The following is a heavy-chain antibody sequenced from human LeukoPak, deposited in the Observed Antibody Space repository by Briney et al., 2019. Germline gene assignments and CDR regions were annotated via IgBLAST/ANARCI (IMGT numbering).Heavy chain of an antibody. CDR2: ISGSGGST. Sequence: GGSLRLSCAASGFTFSDYYMSWIRQAPGKGLEWVSAISGSGGSTYYADSVKGRFTISRDNSKNTLYLQMNSLRAEDTAVYYCAKDWFGELLPAFDYWGQGTLVTVSS. J-gene: IGHJ4*02. CDR1: GFTFSDYY. D-gene: IGHD3-10*01. V-gene: IGHV3-23*01. CDR3: AKDWFGELLPAFDY.